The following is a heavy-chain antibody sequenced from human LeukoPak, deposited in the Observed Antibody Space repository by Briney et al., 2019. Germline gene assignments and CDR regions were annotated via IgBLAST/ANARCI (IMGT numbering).Heavy chain of an antibody. Sequence: PSETLSLTCTVSGGSISSYYWRWIRQPPGKGLEWIGYIYYSGSTNYNPSLKSRVAISVDTSKNQFSLKLSSVTAADTAVYYYARRGRDYDILTGYYHPPLWGQGTLVTVSS. D-gene: IGHD3-9*01. V-gene: IGHV4-59*08. CDR3: ARRGRDYDILTGYYHPPL. J-gene: IGHJ4*02. CDR1: GGSISSYY. CDR2: IYYSGST.